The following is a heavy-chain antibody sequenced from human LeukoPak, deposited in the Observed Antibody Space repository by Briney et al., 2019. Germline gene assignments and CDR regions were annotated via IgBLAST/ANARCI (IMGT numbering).Heavy chain of an antibody. J-gene: IGHJ4*02. Sequence: GRSLRLSCKASRFTFSSYGMHWVRQAPGKGLEWEAVISYDGSNKDYTDSVKGRSTISRDNSKNTLYLQMNSLRAEDTAVYYCAKDVNLKELWPKYYFDYWGQGTLVSVSS. CDR3: AKDVNLKELWPKYYFDY. CDR2: ISYDGSNK. D-gene: IGHD3-16*01. CDR1: RFTFSSYG. V-gene: IGHV3-30*18.